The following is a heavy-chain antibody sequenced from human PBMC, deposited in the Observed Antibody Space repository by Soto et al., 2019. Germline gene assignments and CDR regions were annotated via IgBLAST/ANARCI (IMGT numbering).Heavy chain of an antibody. J-gene: IGHJ4*02. CDR1: GFTFSSYA. D-gene: IGHD6-19*01. CDR3: AKDLRIAVAGTYFE. Sequence: GGSLRLSCAASGFTFSSYAMSWVRQAPGKGLEWVSAISGSGGSTYYADSVKGRFTISRDNSKNTLYLQMNSLRAEDTAVYYCAKDLRIAVAGTYFEGGKGTLVTVPS. CDR2: ISGSGGST. V-gene: IGHV3-23*01.